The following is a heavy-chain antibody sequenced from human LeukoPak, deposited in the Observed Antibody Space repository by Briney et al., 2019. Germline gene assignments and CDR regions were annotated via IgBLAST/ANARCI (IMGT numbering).Heavy chain of an antibody. V-gene: IGHV1-8*01. CDR3: ARGLFGENYYYYYMDV. D-gene: IGHD3-10*02. Sequence: ASVKVSCKASGYTFTSYDINWVRQATGQGLEWMGWMNPNSGNTGYAQKFQGRVTMTRNTSISTAYMELSSLRSEDTAVYYCARGLFGENYYYYYMDVWGKGTTVTISS. J-gene: IGHJ6*03. CDR1: GYTFTSYD. CDR2: MNPNSGNT.